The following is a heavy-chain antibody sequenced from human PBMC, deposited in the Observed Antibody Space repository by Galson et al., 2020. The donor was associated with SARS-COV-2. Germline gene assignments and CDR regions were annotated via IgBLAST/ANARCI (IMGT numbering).Heavy chain of an antibody. CDR2: IDQSGRT. D-gene: IGHD3-10*01. CDR1: GGSFSGYY. J-gene: IGHJ6*03. CDR3: ARGTQGIIILYYYYYMDV. V-gene: IGHV4-34*01. Sequence: SETLSLTCVVYGGSFSGYYWTWIRQPPGKGLEWIGEIDQSGRTNYNTSLESRVTVSVDTSKNQFSLKLTSVTAADTAVYYCARGTQGIIILYYYYYMDVWGKGTTVTVSS.